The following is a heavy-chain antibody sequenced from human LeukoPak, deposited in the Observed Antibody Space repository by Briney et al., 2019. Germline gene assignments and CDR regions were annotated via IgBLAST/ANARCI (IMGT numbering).Heavy chain of an antibody. Sequence: GASVKVSCKASGYTFTGHYMHWVRQAPGQGPEWMGWINPNSGDINYAQKFQGRVTLTRDASIGTAYMEMNRLTYDDTAIYYCARDVYTSGWRYFDLWGHGTLVTVSS. D-gene: IGHD6-19*01. J-gene: IGHJ2*01. CDR2: INPNSGDI. V-gene: IGHV1-2*02. CDR1: GYTFTGHY. CDR3: ARDVYTSGWRYFDL.